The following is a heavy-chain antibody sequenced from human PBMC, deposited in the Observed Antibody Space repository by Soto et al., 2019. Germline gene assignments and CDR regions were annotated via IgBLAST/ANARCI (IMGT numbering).Heavy chain of an antibody. CDR3: AARGYSYGRSH. Sequence: PSEPLSLTCAVSGGSISSGNFYWSWIRQPPGKGLEWIGYMYYSGITSYNSSLKSRVTISADTSKNQLSLKLTSTTAADTAVYYCAARGYSYGRSHGGQGILVTV. V-gene: IGHV4-61*01. D-gene: IGHD5-18*01. J-gene: IGHJ4*02. CDR2: MYYSGIT. CDR1: GGSISSGNFY.